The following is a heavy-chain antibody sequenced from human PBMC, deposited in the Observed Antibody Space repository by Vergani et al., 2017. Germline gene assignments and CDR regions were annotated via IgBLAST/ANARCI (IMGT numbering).Heavy chain of an antibody. Sequence: EVQLLESGGGLVQPGGSLRLSCAASGFTFSSYAMSWVRQAPGKGLEWVSAISGSGGSTYYADSVKGRFTISRDNSKNTLYLQMNSLRAEDTAVYYCAKSSYPWRIFRGYCSSTSCPDGGRAESFDYWSQGTLVTVSS. D-gene: IGHD2-2*01. V-gene: IGHV3-23*01. CDR1: GFTFSSYA. CDR3: AKSSYPWRIFRGYCSSTSCPDGGRAESFDY. J-gene: IGHJ4*02. CDR2: ISGSGGST.